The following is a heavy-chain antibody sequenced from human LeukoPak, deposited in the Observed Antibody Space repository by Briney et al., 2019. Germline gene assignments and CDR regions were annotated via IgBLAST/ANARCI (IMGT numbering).Heavy chain of an antibody. V-gene: IGHV1-69*06. Sequence: SVKVSCKASGGTFSSYAISWVRQAPGQGLEWMGRIIPIFGTANYAQKFQGRVTITADKSTSTAYMELSSLRSEDTAVYYCARDPGAQWPDFDYWGQGTLGTVSS. CDR2: IIPIFGTA. CDR3: ARDPGAQWPDFDY. J-gene: IGHJ4*02. CDR1: GGTFSSYA. D-gene: IGHD6-19*01.